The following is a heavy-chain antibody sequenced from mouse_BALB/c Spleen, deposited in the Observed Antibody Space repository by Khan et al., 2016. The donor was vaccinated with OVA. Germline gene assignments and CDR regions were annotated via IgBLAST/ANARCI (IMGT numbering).Heavy chain of an antibody. J-gene: IGHJ3*01. V-gene: IGHV5-9*02. CDR3: ARPSYYGNPYFTY. D-gene: IGHD2-1*01. CDR1: GFAFSSYD. Sequence: DVHLVESGGGFVKPGGSLKLSCAASGFAFSSYDMSWVRQTPEKRLEWVATISTGGSYTYYPDSVKGRFTISRDIARNTLYLQMSSLRSEDTALYYCARPSYYGNPYFTYWGQGTLVTVSA. CDR2: ISTGGSYT.